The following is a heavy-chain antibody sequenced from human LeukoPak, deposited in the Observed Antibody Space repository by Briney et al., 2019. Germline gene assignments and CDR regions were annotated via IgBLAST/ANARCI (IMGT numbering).Heavy chain of an antibody. CDR3: ARDLRQQLARPDAFDI. J-gene: IGHJ3*02. D-gene: IGHD6-13*01. CDR1: GYTFTSYG. V-gene: IGHV1-18*01. CDR2: ISAYNGNT. Sequence: ASVKVSCKASGYTFTSYGISWVRQAPGQGLEWMGWISAYNGNTNYAQKLQGRVTMTTDTSTSTAYMELRSLRSDDTAVYYCARDLRQQLARPDAFDIWGQGTMVTVSS.